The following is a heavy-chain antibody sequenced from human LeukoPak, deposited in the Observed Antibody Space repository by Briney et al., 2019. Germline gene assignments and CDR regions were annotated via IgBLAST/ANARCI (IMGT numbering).Heavy chain of an antibody. Sequence: PSETLSLTCTVSGGTITGNTNYWGGIRHPPGKGLEWIESIHYTGSTYHNPSFKIRVSIYIDTSTYQFSLDLSSVTAADTAVYYCARGLRGVDSWGQGILVSVSS. CDR2: IHYTGST. D-gene: IGHD2-21*02. J-gene: IGHJ4*02. CDR3: ARGLRGVDS. V-gene: IGHV4-39*01. CDR1: GGTITGNTNY.